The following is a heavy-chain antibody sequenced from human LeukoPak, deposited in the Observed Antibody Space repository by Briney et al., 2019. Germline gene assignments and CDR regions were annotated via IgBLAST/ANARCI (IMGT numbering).Heavy chain of an antibody. Sequence: GGSLRLSCAASGFTFSSYGMHWVRQAPGKGLEWVAFIRYDESNKYFADSVKGRFTISRDNSKTTLYLQMNSLRAEDKAVYYCAKVGLMVRGVNYMDVWGKGTTVTVSS. D-gene: IGHD3-10*01. CDR3: AKVGLMVRGVNYMDV. V-gene: IGHV3-30*02. J-gene: IGHJ6*03. CDR1: GFTFSSYG. CDR2: IRYDESNK.